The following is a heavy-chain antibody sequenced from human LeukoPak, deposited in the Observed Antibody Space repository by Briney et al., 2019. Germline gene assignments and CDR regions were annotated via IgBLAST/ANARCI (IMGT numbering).Heavy chain of an antibody. J-gene: IGHJ5*02. CDR1: GFTFSNAW. CDR3: ARESTSHERGFDP. D-gene: IGHD2-2*01. CDR2: IYSGGST. V-gene: IGHV3-53*01. Sequence: GGSLRLSCAASGFTFSNAWMNWVRQAPGKGLEWVSVIYSGGSTYYADSVKGRFTISRDNSKNTLYLQMNSLRAEDTAVYYCARESTSHERGFDPWGQGTLVTVSS.